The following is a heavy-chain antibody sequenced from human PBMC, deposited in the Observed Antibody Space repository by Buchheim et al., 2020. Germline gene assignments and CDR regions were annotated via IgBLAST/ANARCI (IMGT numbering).Heavy chain of an antibody. CDR2: MSASGNIT. Sequence: EVQLLESGGGLVQPGTSLRLSCAASGFTFNRYAMNWVRQAPGKGLEWVSCMSASGNITSYADSVKGRYTISRDNFQNMMYLQMNSLRAEDTAVYYCAKRWEGLGKSLDHWGQGTL. J-gene: IGHJ4*02. V-gene: IGHV3-23*01. D-gene: IGHD1-26*01. CDR3: AKRWEGLGKSLDH. CDR1: GFTFNRYA.